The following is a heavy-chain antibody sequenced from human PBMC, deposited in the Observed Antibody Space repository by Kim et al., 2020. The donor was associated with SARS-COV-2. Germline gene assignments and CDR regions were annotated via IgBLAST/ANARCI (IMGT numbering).Heavy chain of an antibody. V-gene: IGHV3-21*01. CDR3: ATEGY. CDR2: ISGSSSYI. J-gene: IGHJ4*02. Sequence: GGSLRLSCAASGSTFSSYSMNWVRQAPGKGLEWVSFISGSSSYIYYADSVRGRFTISRDNAKNSLYLQMVSLRAEDTAVYYCATEGYWGQGTLVTVSS. CDR1: GSTFSSYS.